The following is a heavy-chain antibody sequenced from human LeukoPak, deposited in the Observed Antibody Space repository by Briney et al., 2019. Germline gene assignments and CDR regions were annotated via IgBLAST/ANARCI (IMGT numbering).Heavy chain of an antibody. Sequence: SVKVSCKTSGYTFTGYYIHWVRQAPGQGLEWMGRIIPILGIANYAQKFQGRVTITADKSTSTAYMELSSLRSEDTAVYYCARLGVVPAAMQERFDYWGQGTLVTVSS. CDR3: ARLGVVPAAMQERFDY. J-gene: IGHJ4*02. CDR1: GYTFTGYY. CDR2: IIPILGIA. D-gene: IGHD2-2*01. V-gene: IGHV1-69*02.